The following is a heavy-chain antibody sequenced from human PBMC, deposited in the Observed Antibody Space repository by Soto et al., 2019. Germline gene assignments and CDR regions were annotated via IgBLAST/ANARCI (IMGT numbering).Heavy chain of an antibody. Sequence: GESLKISCKGSGYSFTSYWIGWVRQMPGKGLEWMGIIYPGDSDTRYSPSFQGQVTISADKSISTAYLQWSSLKASDTAMYYCARPQARWLQGKDPGHYYYGMDVCGQVTTVTVSS. CDR1: GYSFTSYW. CDR2: IYPGDSDT. J-gene: IGHJ6*02. D-gene: IGHD5-12*01. V-gene: IGHV5-51*01. CDR3: ARPQARWLQGKDPGHYYYGMDV.